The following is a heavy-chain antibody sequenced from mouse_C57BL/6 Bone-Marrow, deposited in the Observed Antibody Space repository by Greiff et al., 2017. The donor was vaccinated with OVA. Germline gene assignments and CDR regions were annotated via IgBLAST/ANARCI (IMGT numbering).Heavy chain of an antibody. CDR3: ARYSYDYDWYFDV. CDR2: IWSGGST. Sequence: VQLQQSGPGLVQPSQSLSITCTVSGFSLTSYGVHWVRQSPGKGLEWLGVIWSGGSTDYNAAFISRLSISKDNSKSQVFFKMNSLQADDTAIYYCARYSYDYDWYFDVWGTGTTVTVSS. CDR1: GFSLTSYG. D-gene: IGHD2-4*01. V-gene: IGHV2-2*01. J-gene: IGHJ1*03.